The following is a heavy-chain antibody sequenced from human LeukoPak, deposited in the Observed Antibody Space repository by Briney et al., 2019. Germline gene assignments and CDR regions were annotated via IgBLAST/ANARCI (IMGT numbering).Heavy chain of an antibody. V-gene: IGHV3-21*01. CDR3: ARQGEGCSSTSCYKVDFDY. J-gene: IGHJ4*02. CDR2: ISSSSSYI. CDR1: GFTFSSYS. D-gene: IGHD2-2*02. Sequence: PGGSLRLSCAASGFTFSSYSMNWVRQAPGKGLEWVSSISSSSSYIYYADSVKGRFTISRDNAKNSLYLQMNSLRAEDTAVYYCARQGEGCSSTSCYKVDFDYWGQGTLVTVSS.